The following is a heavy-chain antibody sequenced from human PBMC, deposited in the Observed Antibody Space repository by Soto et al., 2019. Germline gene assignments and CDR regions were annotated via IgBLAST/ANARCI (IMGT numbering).Heavy chain of an antibody. Sequence: GGSLRLSCAASGFTFSSYAMHWVRQAPGKGLEWVAVISYDGSNKYYADSVKGRFTISRDNSKNTLYLQMNSLRAEDTAVYYCARDASRFSSSWPDYWGQGTLVTVSS. CDR1: GFTFSSYA. J-gene: IGHJ4*02. V-gene: IGHV3-30-3*01. CDR3: ARDASRFSSSWPDY. CDR2: ISYDGSNK. D-gene: IGHD6-13*01.